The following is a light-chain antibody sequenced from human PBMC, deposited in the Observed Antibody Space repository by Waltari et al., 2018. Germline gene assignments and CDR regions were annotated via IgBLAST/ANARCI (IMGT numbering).Light chain of an antibody. CDR1: QNVGNN. CDR2: GAS. CDR3: QEYNNWPRYT. J-gene: IGKJ2*01. Sequence: ETVMTQSPATLSVSPGEGATLPCRASQNVGNNLAWYQQRLGQAPRLLIYGASSRATGTPARFSGGGSGTEFTLTISSLQSEDFAVYFCQEYNNWPRYTFGQGTKLEIK. V-gene: IGKV3-15*01.